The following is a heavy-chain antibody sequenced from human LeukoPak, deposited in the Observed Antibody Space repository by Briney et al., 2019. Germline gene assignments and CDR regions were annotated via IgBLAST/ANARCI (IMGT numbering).Heavy chain of an antibody. CDR3: ARRSMVRGVISLLN. CDR1: GYTFTSYD. J-gene: IGHJ4*02. D-gene: IGHD3-10*01. V-gene: IGHV1-18*01. Sequence: ASVKVSCKASGYTFTSYDINWVRQATGQGLEWMGWISTYNGNTKYAQKFQGRVTMTTDAFTSTAYMELSSLRSEDTAVYYCARRSMVRGVISLLNWGQGTLVTVSS. CDR2: ISTYNGNT.